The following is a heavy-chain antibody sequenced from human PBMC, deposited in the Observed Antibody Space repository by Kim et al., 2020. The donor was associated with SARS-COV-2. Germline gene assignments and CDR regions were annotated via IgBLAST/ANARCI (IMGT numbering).Heavy chain of an antibody. Sequence: GGSLRLSCAASGFTFDDYAMHWVRQAPGKGLEWVSGISWNSGSIGYADSVKGRFTISRDNAKNSLYLQMNSLRAEDTALYYCAKDIGCSGGSCYRWDYYYGMDFWGQGTTVTVSS. CDR2: ISWNSGSI. CDR3: AKDIGCSGGSCYRWDYYYGMDF. J-gene: IGHJ6*02. D-gene: IGHD2-15*01. V-gene: IGHV3-9*01. CDR1: GFTFDDYA.